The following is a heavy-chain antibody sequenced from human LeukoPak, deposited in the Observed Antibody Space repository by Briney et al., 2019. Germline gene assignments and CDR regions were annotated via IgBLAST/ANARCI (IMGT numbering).Heavy chain of an antibody. D-gene: IGHD2-2*01. CDR1: GGSISSYY. Sequence: SETLSLTCTVSGGSISSYYWSWIRQPPGKGLEWIGYIYYSGSTNYNPSLKSRVTISVDTSKNQFSLKLSSVTAADTAVYYCARGQRYCSRTSCYQLDYWGQGTLVTVSS. CDR2: IYYSGST. V-gene: IGHV4-59*01. CDR3: ARGQRYCSRTSCYQLDY. J-gene: IGHJ4*02.